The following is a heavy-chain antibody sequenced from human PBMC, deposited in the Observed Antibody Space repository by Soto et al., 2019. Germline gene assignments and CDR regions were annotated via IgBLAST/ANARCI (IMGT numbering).Heavy chain of an antibody. CDR3: ARGHLFGVVISAFDY. CDR2: ISYDGSNK. V-gene: IGHV3-30-3*01. J-gene: IGHJ4*02. CDR1: GFTFSSYA. Sequence: GGSLRLSCAASGFTFSSYAMHWVRQAPGKGLEWVAVISYDGSNKYYADSVKGRFTISRDNSKNTLYLQMNSLRAEDTAVYYCARGHLFGVVISAFDYWGQGTLVTVSS. D-gene: IGHD3-3*01.